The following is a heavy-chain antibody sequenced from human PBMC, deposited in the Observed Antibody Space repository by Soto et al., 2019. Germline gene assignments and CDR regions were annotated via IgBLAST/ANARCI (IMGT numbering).Heavy chain of an antibody. J-gene: IGHJ3*01. CDR3: ASRLTLATTTGDACAL. Sequence: QVQLQESGPGLVKPSETLSLTCTVSSGSIINYYWSWIGQPPGKGLEWIGFIYYSGSTNYNSFLKRRAAKAVDMPRQQLTLKRNSVTAADTAVYYCASRLTLATTTGDACALWGQGTMVNVSS. V-gene: IGHV4-59*01. CDR2: IYYSGST. D-gene: IGHD4-17*01. CDR1: SGSIINYY.